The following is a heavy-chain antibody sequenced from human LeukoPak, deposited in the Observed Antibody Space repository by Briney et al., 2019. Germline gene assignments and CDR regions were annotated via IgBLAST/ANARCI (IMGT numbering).Heavy chain of an antibody. D-gene: IGHD1-1*01. J-gene: IGHJ5*02. V-gene: IGHV4-59*01. CDR3: ARAMRWTSGPVELGWFDR. Sequence: SETLSLACNFSGDSFSDYYWTWIRRPPGWTLEWIGHVYFRGTTKYNPSLKNRVSISVDTSKNQVYLTLSSVTPADTAVYYCARAMRWTSGPVELGWFDRWGQGTRVIVSS. CDR2: VYFRGTT. CDR1: GDSFSDYY.